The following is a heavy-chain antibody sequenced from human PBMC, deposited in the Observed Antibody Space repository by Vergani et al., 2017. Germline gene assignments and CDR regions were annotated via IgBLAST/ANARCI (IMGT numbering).Heavy chain of an antibody. V-gene: IGHV1-69*09. CDR2: IIPILGIA. CDR3: ARGVGYCRSTSCDSSGYYYGRDV. Sequence: QVQLVQSGAEVKKPGASVKVSCKASGGTFSSYAIRWVRQAPGQGLEWMGRIIPILGIANYAQKFQGRVTITADKSTSTAYNELSSLRSEDTAGYYCARGVGYCRSTSCDSSGYYYGRDVWGQGTTVTVSS. CDR1: GGTFSSYA. D-gene: IGHD2-2*01. J-gene: IGHJ6*02.